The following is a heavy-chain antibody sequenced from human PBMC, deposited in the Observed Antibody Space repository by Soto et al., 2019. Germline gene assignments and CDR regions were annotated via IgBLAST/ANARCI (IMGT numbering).Heavy chain of an antibody. D-gene: IGHD5-12*01. CDR3: ANGGDRWLRIDY. CDR2: IANNGDYK. J-gene: IGHJ4*02. V-gene: IGHV3-30*18. Sequence: QVQLMESGGGVVQPGRSLRLSCVASEFTFSSYGMLWVRQAPGKGLECVAVIANNGDYKYYADSVKGGFSISRDKSKNTLYLEMNRLSAEDTAVYYCANGGDRWLRIDYWGQGTPGTVSS. CDR1: EFTFSSYG.